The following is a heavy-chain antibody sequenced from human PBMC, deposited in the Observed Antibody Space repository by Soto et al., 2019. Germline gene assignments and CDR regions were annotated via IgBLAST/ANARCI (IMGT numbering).Heavy chain of an antibody. J-gene: IGHJ6*02. Sequence: PSETLSLTCAVYGGFLSESYWTWIRQPPGKGLEWIGEINHVGGTNYNPSLKSRVTMSVDTSQNQFSLRLSSVTAADTAVYYCASTGIYGSGTYYGMDVWGQGTTVTVSS. V-gene: IGHV4-34*01. CDR2: INHVGGT. D-gene: IGHD3-10*01. CDR3: ASTGIYGSGTYYGMDV. CDR1: GGFLSESY.